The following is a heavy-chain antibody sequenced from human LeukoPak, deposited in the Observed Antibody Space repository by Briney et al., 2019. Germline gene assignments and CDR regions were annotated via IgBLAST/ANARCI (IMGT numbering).Heavy chain of an antibody. CDR1: GFTFSSYW. Sequence: PGGSLRLSCAASGFTFSSYWMHWVRQAPGKGLVWVSRINSDGSSTSYADSVKGRFTISRDNAKNTLYLQMSSLRAEDTAVYYCARATGGYSSSWSEYFQHWGQGTLVTVSS. CDR2: INSDGSST. D-gene: IGHD6-13*01. CDR3: ARATGGYSSSWSEYFQH. J-gene: IGHJ1*01. V-gene: IGHV3-74*01.